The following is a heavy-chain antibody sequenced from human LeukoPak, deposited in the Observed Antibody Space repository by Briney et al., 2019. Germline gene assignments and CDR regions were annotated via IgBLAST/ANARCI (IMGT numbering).Heavy chain of an antibody. CDR1: GYTFTSYG. V-gene: IGHV1-18*01. CDR2: ISPYNGNT. Sequence: ASVKVSCKASGYTFTSYGISWVRQAPGQGLEWMGWISPYNGNTNYAQKLQGRVTMTTDTSTTTAYMELRSLRPDDTAVYYCAREMATIVNQFDYWGQGTLVTVSS. J-gene: IGHJ4*02. CDR3: AREMATIVNQFDY. D-gene: IGHD5-24*01.